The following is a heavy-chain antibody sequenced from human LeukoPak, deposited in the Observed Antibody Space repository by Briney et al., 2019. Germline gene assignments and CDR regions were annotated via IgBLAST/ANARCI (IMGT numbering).Heavy chain of an antibody. V-gene: IGHV1-2*02. CDR2: INPSTAGT. D-gene: IGHD6-6*01. CDR3: ARSIEATASFDL. Sequence: ASLKVSCKTSGYSFRAYHLHWVRHAPGQGLERMGWINPSTAGTNYAQKFQGRVTMTRDTSISTAFMEMTGLKFDDTAVYYCARSIEATASFDLWGQGTLVAVSS. CDR1: GYSFRAYH. J-gene: IGHJ4*02.